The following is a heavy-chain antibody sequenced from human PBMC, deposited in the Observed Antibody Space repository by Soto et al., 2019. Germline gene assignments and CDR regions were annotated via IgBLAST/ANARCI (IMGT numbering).Heavy chain of an antibody. V-gene: IGHV4-61*01. J-gene: IGHJ6*02. CDR2: IYYSGST. Sequence: KASETLSLTCTVSGGSVSSGSYYWSWIRQPPGKGLEWIGYIYYSGSTNYNPSLKSRVTISVDTSKNQFSLKLSSVTAADTAVYYCARGSLGYYDFWSDPYYYYGMDVWGQGTTVTVSS. CDR1: GGSVSSGSYY. D-gene: IGHD3-3*01. CDR3: ARGSLGYYDFWSDPYYYYGMDV.